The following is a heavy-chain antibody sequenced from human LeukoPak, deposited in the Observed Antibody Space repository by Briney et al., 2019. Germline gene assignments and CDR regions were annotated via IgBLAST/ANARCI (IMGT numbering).Heavy chain of an antibody. D-gene: IGHD3-22*01. CDR3: AREFTYSFDSSGYSLGLDH. J-gene: IGHJ5*02. CDR1: GYAFISNY. CDR2: INPAGGST. V-gene: IGHV1-46*01. Sequence: GASVKVSCKASGYAFISNYIHWVRQAPGQGLEWMGIINPAGGSTSYAQKFQGRVTMTRDTSTSTVFMKLSSLTSEDTAVYYCAREFTYSFDSSGYSLGLDHWGQGTLVTVSS.